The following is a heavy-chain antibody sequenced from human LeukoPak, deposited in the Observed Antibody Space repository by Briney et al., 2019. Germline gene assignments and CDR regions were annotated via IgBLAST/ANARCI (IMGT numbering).Heavy chain of an antibody. D-gene: IGHD6-13*01. CDR3: ARDKAGRMDPELDY. CDR2: ISYDGSNK. CDR1: GLTFRSYA. Sequence: PGGSLSLSCAAPGLTFRSYARHWAGQPPAKGLEWGAVISYDGSNKYYADSVKGRFTISRDNSKNTLYLQMNSLRAEDTAVYYCARDKAGRMDPELDYWGQGTLVTVSS. J-gene: IGHJ4*02. V-gene: IGHV3-30*03.